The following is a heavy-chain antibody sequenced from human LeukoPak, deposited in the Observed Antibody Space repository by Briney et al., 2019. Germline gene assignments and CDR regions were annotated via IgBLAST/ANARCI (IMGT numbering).Heavy chain of an antibody. CDR2: MNPYSGNT. D-gene: IGHD1-7*01. CDR1: GYTFTSYD. CDR3: ARTSGTASWFDP. Sequence: GASVKISCKASGYTFTSYDINWVRQAPGQGLEWMGWMNPYSGNTGYAQKFQGRVTVTRNTSISAAYMELSSMRSEDTAVYYCARTSGTASWFDPWGQGTLVTVSS. J-gene: IGHJ5*02. V-gene: IGHV1-8*01.